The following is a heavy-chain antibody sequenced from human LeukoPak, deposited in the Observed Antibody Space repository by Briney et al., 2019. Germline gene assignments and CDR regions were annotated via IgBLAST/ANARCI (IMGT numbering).Heavy chain of an antibody. D-gene: IGHD3-16*01. CDR1: GFTFSTYT. CDR3: ARGGGLDV. Sequence: TGGSLRLSCAASGFTFSTYTMYWVRHPPGKRLEWVSIIGNNGGGIHYADSVKGRFTISRDNAKNSLYLQMSNLRAEDTAVYFCARGGGLDVWGQGATVTVSS. J-gene: IGHJ6*02. V-gene: IGHV3-21*04. CDR2: IGNNGGGI.